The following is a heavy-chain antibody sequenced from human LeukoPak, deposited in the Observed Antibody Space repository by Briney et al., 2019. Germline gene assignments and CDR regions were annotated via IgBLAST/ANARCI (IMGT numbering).Heavy chain of an antibody. V-gene: IGHV4-34*01. Sequence: SETLSLTCTVSGGSISSYYWSWIRQPPGKGLEWIGEINHSGSTNYNPSLEGRVTISIDTSMNQFSLKLTSVTAADTAVYYCARRNMIRGVIGSRYVDYWGQGTLVTVSS. D-gene: IGHD3-10*01. J-gene: IGHJ4*02. CDR1: GGSISSYY. CDR3: ARRNMIRGVIGSRYVDY. CDR2: INHSGST.